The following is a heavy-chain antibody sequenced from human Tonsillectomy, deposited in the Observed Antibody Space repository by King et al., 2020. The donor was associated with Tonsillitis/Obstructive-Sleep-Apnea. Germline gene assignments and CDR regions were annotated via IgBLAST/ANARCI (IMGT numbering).Heavy chain of an antibody. V-gene: IGHV1-69*09. CDR1: GGTFSSSG. D-gene: IGHD1-26*01. Sequence: VQLVESGAEVKKPGSSVKVSCKASGGTFSSSGIHWVRQAPGQGLEWMGMIIPVLGIEMYAQNLQGRVTITADKSTSTAYMELSSLSSEDMAVYYCVRDQGEWELLRGAYFDDWGQGTLLTVSS. J-gene: IGHJ4*02. CDR2: IIPVLGIE. CDR3: VRDQGEWELLRGAYFDD.